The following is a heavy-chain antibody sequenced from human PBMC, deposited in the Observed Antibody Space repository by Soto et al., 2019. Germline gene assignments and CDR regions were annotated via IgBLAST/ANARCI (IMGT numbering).Heavy chain of an antibody. V-gene: IGHV4-31*03. CDR1: GGSISSGGYY. CDR2: IYYSGST. Sequence: PSETLSLTCTVSGGSISSGGYYWSWIRQHPGKGLEWIGYIYYSGSTYYNPSLKSRVTISVDTSKNQFSLKLSSVTAADTAVYYCARGERVAAALYYYYYGMDVWGQGTTVTVSS. J-gene: IGHJ6*02. D-gene: IGHD1-26*01. CDR3: ARGERVAAALYYYYYGMDV.